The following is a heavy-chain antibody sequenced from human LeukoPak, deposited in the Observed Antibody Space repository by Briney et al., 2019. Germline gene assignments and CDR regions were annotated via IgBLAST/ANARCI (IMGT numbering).Heavy chain of an antibody. V-gene: IGHV3-30-3*01. J-gene: IGHJ4*02. CDR2: ISYDGSNK. CDR3: ARDGLRKQWPGYFDY. Sequence: GRSLRLSCAASGFTFSSYAMHWVRQAPGKGLEWVAVISYDGSNKYYADSVKGRFTISRDNSKNTLYLQMNSLRAEDTAVYYCARDGLRKQWPGYFDYWGQGTLVTVSS. CDR1: GFTFSSYA. D-gene: IGHD6-19*01.